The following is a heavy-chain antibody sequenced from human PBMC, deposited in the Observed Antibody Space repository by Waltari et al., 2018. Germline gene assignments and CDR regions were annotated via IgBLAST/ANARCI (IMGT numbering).Heavy chain of an antibody. CDR1: GGSISSYY. D-gene: IGHD2-2*01. J-gene: IGHJ4*02. CDR2: IYTSGST. V-gene: IGHV4-4*07. Sequence: QVQLQESGPGLVKPSETLSLTCTVSGGSISSYYWSWIRPPAGKGLEWIGRIYTSGSTNYNPSLKSRVTMSVDTSKNQFSLKLSSVTAADTAVYYCARQCSSTSCYAFDYWGQGTLVTVSS. CDR3: ARQCSSTSCYAFDY.